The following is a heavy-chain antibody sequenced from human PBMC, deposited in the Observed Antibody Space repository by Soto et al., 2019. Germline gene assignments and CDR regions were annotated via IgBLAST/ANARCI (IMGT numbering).Heavy chain of an antibody. Sequence: GASVKVSCKVSGYTLTELSMHWVRQAPGKGLEWMGGFDPEDGETIYAQKFQGRVTMTEDTSTDTAYMELSSLRSEDTAVYYCATRASAVAGTLYYFDYWGQGTLVTVSS. CDR3: ATRASAVAGTLYYFDY. D-gene: IGHD6-19*01. CDR2: FDPEDGET. J-gene: IGHJ4*02. V-gene: IGHV1-24*01. CDR1: GYTLTELS.